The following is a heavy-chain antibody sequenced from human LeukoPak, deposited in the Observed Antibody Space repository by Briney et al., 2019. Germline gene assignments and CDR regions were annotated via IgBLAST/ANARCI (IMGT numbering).Heavy chain of an antibody. Sequence: GASVKVSCKASGFTFRGYYMHWVRQAPGQGLEWMGKINPSGGSTTYAQKFQGRVTMTRDMSADTFFMELSSLRSEDTAVYYCAREKRKDYDTSGYADYWGQGTLVTVSS. V-gene: IGHV1-46*01. CDR2: INPSGGST. D-gene: IGHD3-22*01. CDR3: AREKRKDYDTSGYADY. J-gene: IGHJ4*02. CDR1: GFTFRGYY.